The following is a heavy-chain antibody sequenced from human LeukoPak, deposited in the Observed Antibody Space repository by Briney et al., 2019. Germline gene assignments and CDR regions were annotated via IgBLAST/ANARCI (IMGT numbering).Heavy chain of an antibody. CDR3: ARTTSSTSFNFDY. CDR1: GFSLSTSGVC. J-gene: IGHJ4*02. D-gene: IGHD2-2*01. V-gene: IGHV2-70*11. CDR2: IDWDDDK. Sequence: SGPALVKPTQTLTLTCTFSGFSLSTSGVCVSWIRQPPGKALEWLARIDWDDDKYYSTSLKTRLTISQDTSKNQVVLTMTNMDPEDTATYHCARTTSSTSFNFDYWGQGTLVTVSS.